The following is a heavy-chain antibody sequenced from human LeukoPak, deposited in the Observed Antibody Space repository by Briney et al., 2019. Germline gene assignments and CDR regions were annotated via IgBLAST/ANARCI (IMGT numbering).Heavy chain of an antibody. CDR1: GGSISGYY. CDR2: IYYSGST. CDR3: ARSSENYFGP. J-gene: IGHJ5*02. D-gene: IGHD1-26*01. V-gene: IGHV4-59*01. Sequence: SETLSLTCTVSGGSISGYYWSWIRQPPGKGLEWIGEIYYSGSTKYNPFLKSRVTISIDTSKNHFSLKLSSVTAADTAVYYCARSSENYFGPWGQGTLVTASS.